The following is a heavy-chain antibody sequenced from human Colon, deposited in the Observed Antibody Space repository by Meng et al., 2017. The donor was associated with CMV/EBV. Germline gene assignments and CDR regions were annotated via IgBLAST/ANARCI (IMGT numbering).Heavy chain of an antibody. Sequence: GGSLRLSCAASGFTFPEYAMHWVRQVPGKGLEWVAGISWNSQSKGYADSVKGRFTISRDNADNSLYLQMNSLRAEDTAVYYCANGGGMKGAYYYLFYGLDVWGQGTPVTVSS. D-gene: IGHD3-16*01. CDR3: ANGGGMKGAYYYLFYGLDV. CDR2: ISWNSQSK. CDR1: GFTFPEYA. V-gene: IGHV3-9*01. J-gene: IGHJ6*02.